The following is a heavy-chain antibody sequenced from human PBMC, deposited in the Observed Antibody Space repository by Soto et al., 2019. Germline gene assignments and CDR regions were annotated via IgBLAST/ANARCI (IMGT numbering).Heavy chain of an antibody. D-gene: IGHD3-3*01. CDR1: GFTFSSYW. CDR3: ARDRRITIFGVVTRYYYYYGMDV. V-gene: IGHV3-7*01. Sequence: GGSLRLSCAASGFTFSSYWMSFVRQAPWNGLEWVANIKQDGSEKYYVDSVKGRFTISRDNAKNSLYLQMNSLRAEDTAVYYCARDRRITIFGVVTRYYYYYGMDVWGQGTTVTVSS. CDR2: IKQDGSEK. J-gene: IGHJ6*02.